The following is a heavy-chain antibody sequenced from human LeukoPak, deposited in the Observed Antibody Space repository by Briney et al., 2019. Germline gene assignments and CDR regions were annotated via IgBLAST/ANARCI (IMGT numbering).Heavy chain of an antibody. J-gene: IGHJ3*02. D-gene: IGHD6-19*01. V-gene: IGHV1-18*01. CDR3: ARDRVAVAGTDAFDI. Sequence: ASVKVSCKASGYTFTSYAMHWVRQAPGQGLEWMGWISAYNGNTNYAQKLQGRVTMTTDTSTSTAYMELRSLRSDDTAVYYCARDRVAVAGTDAFDIWGQGTMVTVSS. CDR1: GYTFTSYA. CDR2: ISAYNGNT.